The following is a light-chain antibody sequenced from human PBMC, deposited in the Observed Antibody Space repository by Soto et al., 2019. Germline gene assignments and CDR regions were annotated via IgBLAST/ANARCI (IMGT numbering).Light chain of an antibody. V-gene: IGLV2-8*01. CDR1: SSDVGGYNS. CDR3: SSYAGSKNLV. J-gene: IGLJ2*01. Sequence: QSALTQPPSASGSPGQSVTISCTGTSSDVGGYNSVSWYQQHPGKAPKLVIYEVSKRPSGVPDRFSASKSDNTASLTVSGLQAEDDADYYCSSYAGSKNLVFGGGTKLTVL. CDR2: EVS.